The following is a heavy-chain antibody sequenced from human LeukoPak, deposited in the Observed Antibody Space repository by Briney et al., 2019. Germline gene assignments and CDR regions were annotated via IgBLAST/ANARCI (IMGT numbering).Heavy chain of an antibody. V-gene: IGHV4-39*01. J-gene: IGHJ5*02. Sequence: SETLSLTCTVSGGSISSSSYHWGWIRQPPGKGLEWIGSIYYSGSTYYNPSLKSRVTISVDTSKNQFSLKLSSVTAADTAMYYCARHRLTGYSSSWIRNWFDPWGQGTLVTVSS. CDR1: GGSISSSSYH. CDR3: ARHRLTGYSSSWIRNWFDP. CDR2: IYYSGST. D-gene: IGHD6-13*01.